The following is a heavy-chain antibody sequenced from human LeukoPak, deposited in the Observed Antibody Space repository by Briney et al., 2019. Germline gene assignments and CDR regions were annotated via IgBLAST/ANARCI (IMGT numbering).Heavy chain of an antibody. J-gene: IGHJ4*02. V-gene: IGHV3-23*01. CDR2: ISGSGGST. Sequence: PGGSLRLSCAASGFTFSSYAMSWVRQAPGKGREWVSAISGSGGSTYYADSVKGRFTISRDNSKNTLYLQMNSLRAEDTAVYYCAKLSPHSRGEGYFDYWGQGTLVTVSS. CDR1: GFTFSSYA. CDR3: AKLSPHSRGEGYFDY. D-gene: IGHD6-13*01.